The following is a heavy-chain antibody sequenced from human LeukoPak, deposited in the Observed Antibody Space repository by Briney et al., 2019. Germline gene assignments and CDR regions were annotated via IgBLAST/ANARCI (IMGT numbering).Heavy chain of an antibody. CDR3: ARDLTLQLEPC. CDR1: GFTVTSNY. Sequence: TGGSLRLSCAASGFTVTSNYMSWVRQAPGKGLEWVSSISSSSTYIYYADSVKGRFTISRDNAKNSLYLQMNSLRAEDTAVYYCARDLTLQLEPCWGQGTLVTVSS. D-gene: IGHD1-1*01. V-gene: IGHV3-21*01. CDR2: ISSSSTYI. J-gene: IGHJ4*02.